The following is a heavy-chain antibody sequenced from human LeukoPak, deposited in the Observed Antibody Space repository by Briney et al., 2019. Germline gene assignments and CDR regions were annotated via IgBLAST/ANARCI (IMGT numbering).Heavy chain of an antibody. Sequence: GASVKVSCKASGYTFTGYYMHWVRQAPGQGLEWMGWINPNSGGTNYAQKFQGRVTMTRDTSISTAYMELSRLRSDDTAVYYCARISFTAMVRGYYFDYWGQGTLVTVSS. V-gene: IGHV1-2*02. CDR3: ARISFTAMVRGYYFDY. D-gene: IGHD5-18*01. CDR1: GYTFTGYY. CDR2: INPNSGGT. J-gene: IGHJ4*02.